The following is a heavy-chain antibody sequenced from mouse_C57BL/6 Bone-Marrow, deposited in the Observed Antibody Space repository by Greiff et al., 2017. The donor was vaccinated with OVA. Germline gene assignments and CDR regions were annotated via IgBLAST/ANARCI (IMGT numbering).Heavy chain of an antibody. Sequence: EVKLVESGGGLVKPGGSLKLSCAASGFTFSSYTMSWVRQTPEKRLEWVATISGGGGNTYYPDRVQGRFTISRDNAKNTLYLQMSSLRSEDTALYYCARQGYYGSSYYFDYWGQGTTLTVSS. D-gene: IGHD1-1*01. CDR3: ARQGYYGSSYYFDY. J-gene: IGHJ2*01. CDR1: GFTFSSYT. V-gene: IGHV5-9*01. CDR2: ISGGGGNT.